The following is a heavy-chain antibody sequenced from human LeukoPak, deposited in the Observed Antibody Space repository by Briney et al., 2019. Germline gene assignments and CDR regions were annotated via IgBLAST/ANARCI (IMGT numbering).Heavy chain of an antibody. CDR3: ARRDLAIVTTRGFVY. CDR2: IHPGVGSS. CDR1: GYTFTSYN. V-gene: IGHV1-46*01. D-gene: IGHD4-11*01. J-gene: IGHJ4*02. Sequence: ASVKVSCKASGYTFTSYNMHWVRQAPGQGLEWMGIIHPGVGSSSYARQFQGRLTMTRDTSTSTVYMELSSLRSEDTAVYYCARRDLAIVTTRGFVYWGQGTLVTVSS.